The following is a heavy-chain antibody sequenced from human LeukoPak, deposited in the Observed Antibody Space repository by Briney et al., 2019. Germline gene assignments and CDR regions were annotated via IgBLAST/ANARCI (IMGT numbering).Heavy chain of an antibody. Sequence: ASVKVSCKASGYTFTGYYMHWVRQAPGQGLEWMGWINPNSGGTNYAQKFQGRVTMTRDTSISTAYMELSRLRSDDTAVYYCARVRYSSSWLDYWGQGTLVTVSS. CDR1: GYTFTGYY. J-gene: IGHJ4*02. V-gene: IGHV1-2*02. D-gene: IGHD6-13*01. CDR3: ARVRYSSSWLDY. CDR2: INPNSGGT.